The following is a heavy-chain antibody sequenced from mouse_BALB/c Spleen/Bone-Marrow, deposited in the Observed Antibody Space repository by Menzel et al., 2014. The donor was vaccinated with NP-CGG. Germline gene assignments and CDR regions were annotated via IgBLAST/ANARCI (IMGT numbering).Heavy chain of an antibody. CDR2: INPSSGYT. D-gene: IGHD2-4*01. Sequence: QVQLQQSGAELARPGASVKMSCKASGYTFTSYTMHWIKQRAGQGLEWIGYINPSSGYTNYNQKFKDKATLTADKSSSTAYMQLSSLTSEDSVVYYCARSYYDYDRAWFAYWGQGTLVTVSA. CDR3: ARSYYDYDRAWFAY. CDR1: GYTFTSYT. V-gene: IGHV1-4*01. J-gene: IGHJ3*01.